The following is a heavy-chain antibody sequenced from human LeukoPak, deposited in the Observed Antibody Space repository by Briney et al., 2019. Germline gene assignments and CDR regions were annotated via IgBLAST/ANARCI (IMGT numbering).Heavy chain of an antibody. Sequence: GGSLRLSCAASGFTFSSYSMNWVRQAPGKGLEWVSAISAGGATIYYADSVKGRFTVSRDNSKNTLYLQMNSLRAEDTAVYYCAKDSGGTYFYYYYYMDVWGKGTTVTVSS. CDR3: AKDSGGTYFYYYYYMDV. J-gene: IGHJ6*03. CDR1: GFTFSSYS. V-gene: IGHV3-23*01. D-gene: IGHD1-26*01. CDR2: ISAGGATI.